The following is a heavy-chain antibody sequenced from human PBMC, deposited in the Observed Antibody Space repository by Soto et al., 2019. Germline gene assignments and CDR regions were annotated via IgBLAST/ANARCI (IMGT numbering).Heavy chain of an antibody. CDR2: IIPIFGTP. CDR1: GGTFSRYA. J-gene: IGHJ6*02. D-gene: IGHD2-2*02. V-gene: IGHV1-69*12. Sequence: QVQLVQSGAEVKKPGSSVKVSCKASGGTFSRYAISWVRQAPGQGLEWMGGIIPIFGTPDYAQKFQGRVAIPGDESTSTAYMELSSLRSEDTAVYYCARNGYCISTSCYSDYYYGMDVWGQGTTVTVSS. CDR3: ARNGYCISTSCYSDYYYGMDV.